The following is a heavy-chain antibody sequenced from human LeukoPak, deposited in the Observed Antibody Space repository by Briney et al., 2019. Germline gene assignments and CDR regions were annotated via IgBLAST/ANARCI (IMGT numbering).Heavy chain of an antibody. CDR3: ARDQSDGYFDY. Sequence: PSETLSLTCTVSGGSMSSYYWSWIRQPPGKGLEWIGYIYYSGTTNYNPSLKSRVTISVDASKNQFSLKLGSVTAADTAVYYCARDQSDGYFDYWGQGTLVTVSS. J-gene: IGHJ4*02. CDR2: IYYSGTT. CDR1: GGSMSSYY. V-gene: IGHV4-59*01. D-gene: IGHD5-24*01.